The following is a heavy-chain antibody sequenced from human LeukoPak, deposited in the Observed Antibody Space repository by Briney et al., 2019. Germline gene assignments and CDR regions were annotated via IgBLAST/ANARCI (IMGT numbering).Heavy chain of an antibody. CDR1: GFTFSSYA. CDR3: AKDHPPTSITMIVVAIAYFDY. D-gene: IGHD3-22*01. CDR2: ISGSGGST. V-gene: IGHV3-23*01. Sequence: GGSLRLSCAASGFTFSSYAMSWDRQAPGKGLEWVSAISGSGGSTYYADSVKGRFTISRDNSKNTLYLQMNSLSAEDTAVYYCAKDHPPTSITMIVVAIAYFDYWGQGTLVTVSS. J-gene: IGHJ4*02.